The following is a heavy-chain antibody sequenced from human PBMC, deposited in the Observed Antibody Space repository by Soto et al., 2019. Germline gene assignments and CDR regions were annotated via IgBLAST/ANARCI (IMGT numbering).Heavy chain of an antibody. D-gene: IGHD1-26*01. V-gene: IGHV1-69*13. CDR1: GGTFSIYA. J-gene: IGHJ4*02. Sequence: SVKVSCKASGGTFSIYAISGVLQAGLRGREWMGGIIPIFGTANYAQKFQGRVTITADESTSTAYMELSSLRSEDTAVYYCARGQVRSGSYSYYFDYWGQGTLVTVSS. CDR2: IIPIFGTA. CDR3: ARGQVRSGSYSYYFDY.